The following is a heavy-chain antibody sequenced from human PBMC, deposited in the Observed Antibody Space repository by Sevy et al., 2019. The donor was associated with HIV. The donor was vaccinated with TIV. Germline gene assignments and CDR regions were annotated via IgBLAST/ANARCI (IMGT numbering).Heavy chain of an antibody. V-gene: IGHV3-23*01. CDR1: EFIFSSHA. Sequence: GGSLRLSCVASEFIFSSHAVSWVRQAPGKGLEWVSAICGDGENTQYAESVRGRFTISRENFKNTLYLQMNSLRADDTALYYCARDGRGISAFDIWGPGTMVTVSS. J-gene: IGHJ3*02. D-gene: IGHD3-3*02. CDR3: ARDGRGISAFDI. CDR2: ICGDGENT.